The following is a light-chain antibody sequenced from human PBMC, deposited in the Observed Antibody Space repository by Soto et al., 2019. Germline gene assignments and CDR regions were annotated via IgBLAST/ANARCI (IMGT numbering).Light chain of an antibody. J-gene: IGLJ1*01. V-gene: IGLV2-14*01. CDR1: SSHVGGYNY. CDR3: SSYTSSNTLV. Sequence: QSVLAQPASVSVTPGQSTIISCTGTSSHVGGYNYVSWYQQHPGKAPKFLLYEVDNRASGVSDRFSGSKSGNTASLTISGLQAEDEADYYCSSYTSSNTLVFGTGTKVTVL. CDR2: EVD.